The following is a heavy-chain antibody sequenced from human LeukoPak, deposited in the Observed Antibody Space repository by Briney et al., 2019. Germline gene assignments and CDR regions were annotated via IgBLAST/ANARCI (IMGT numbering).Heavy chain of an antibody. CDR3: ARDPFGEYAFDI. Sequence: SETLSLPCSVSGGSISRYYWSWIRQPPGKGLEWIGYIYYSGRTSYNPSLKSRVTISVDTSKNQFSLRLSSVTAADTAVYYCARDPFGEYAFDIWGQGTMVTVSS. CDR2: IYYSGRT. CDR1: GGSISRYY. J-gene: IGHJ3*02. D-gene: IGHD3-10*01. V-gene: IGHV4-59*01.